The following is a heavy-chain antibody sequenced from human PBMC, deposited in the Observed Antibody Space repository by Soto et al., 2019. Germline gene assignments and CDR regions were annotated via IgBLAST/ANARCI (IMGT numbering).Heavy chain of an antibody. CDR1: GFTFSSYG. CDR3: ARDPGANYYDSSGYFDY. CDR2: IWYDGSNK. D-gene: IGHD3-22*01. Sequence: PGGSLRLSCAASGFTFSSYGMHWVRQAPGKGLEWVAVIWYDGSNKYYADSVKGRFTISRDNSKNTLYLQMNSLRAEDTAVYYCARDPGANYYDSSGYFDYWGQGTMVTVYS. V-gene: IGHV3-33*01. J-gene: IGHJ4*02.